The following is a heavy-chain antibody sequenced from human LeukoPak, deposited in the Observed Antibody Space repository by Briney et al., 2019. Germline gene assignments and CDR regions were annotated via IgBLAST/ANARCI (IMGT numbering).Heavy chain of an antibody. D-gene: IGHD6-13*01. CDR3: ARGSGSSSPYYFDY. CDR2: IYYSGST. Sequence: SETLSLTCTVSGGSISSYYWSWIRQPPGKGLEWIGYIYYSGSTNYNPSLKSRVTISVDTSKSQFSLKLSSVTAADTAVYYCARGSGSSSPYYFDYWGQGTLVTVSS. CDR1: GGSISSYY. J-gene: IGHJ4*02. V-gene: IGHV4-59*01.